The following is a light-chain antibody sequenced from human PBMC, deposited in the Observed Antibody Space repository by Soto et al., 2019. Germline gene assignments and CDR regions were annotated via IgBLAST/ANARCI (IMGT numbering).Light chain of an antibody. CDR2: GAS. CDR1: QSVSSN. CDR3: KQYNNWPPWT. J-gene: IGKJ1*01. V-gene: IGKV3-15*01. Sequence: EIVMTQSPATLSVSPGERATLSCRASQSVSSNLAWYQQKPGQAPRLLIYGASTRATGIPDRSSGSGSGTEFTLTISSLQSEDFAVYYCKQYNNWPPWTFGQGTKVEIK.